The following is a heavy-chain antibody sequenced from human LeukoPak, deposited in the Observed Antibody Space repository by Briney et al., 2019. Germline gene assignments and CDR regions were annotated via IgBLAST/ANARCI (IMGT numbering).Heavy chain of an antibody. CDR3: ARGPSIVVVPAAIPSSLAYWFDP. J-gene: IGHJ5*02. D-gene: IGHD2-2*02. V-gene: IGHV4-31*03. Sequence: SQTLSLTCTVSGGSISSGGYYWSWIRQHPGKGLEWIGYIYYSGSTYYNPSLKSRVTISVDTSKNQFSLKLSFVTAADTAVYYCARGPSIVVVPAAIPSSLAYWFDPWGQGTLVTVSS. CDR1: GGSISSGGYY. CDR2: IYYSGST.